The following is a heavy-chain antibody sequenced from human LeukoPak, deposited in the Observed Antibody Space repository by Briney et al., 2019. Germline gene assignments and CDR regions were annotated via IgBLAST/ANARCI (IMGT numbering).Heavy chain of an antibody. V-gene: IGHV4-59*01. J-gene: IGHJ5*02. D-gene: IGHD3-16*01. CDR1: GGSISSYY. Sequence: PSETLSLTCTVSGGSISSYYWSWIRQPPGKGLEWIGYIYYSGSTNYNPSLKSRVTISVDTSKNQFSLKLSSVTAADTAVYYCASVVTFGSLSNWFDPWGQGTLVTVSS. CDR2: IYYSGST. CDR3: ASVVTFGSLSNWFDP.